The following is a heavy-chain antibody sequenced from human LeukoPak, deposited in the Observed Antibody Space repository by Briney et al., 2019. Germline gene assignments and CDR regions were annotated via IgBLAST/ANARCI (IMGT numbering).Heavy chain of an antibody. V-gene: IGHV3-23*01. CDR2: ITSSGGST. J-gene: IGHJ4*02. CDR1: GFTFSSYW. CDR3: AKATCTGGNCYRGGFDY. Sequence: GSLRLSCAASGFTFSSYWMSWVRQAPGKGLEWVSGITSSGGSTYYADSVKGRFTISRDNSRNTVYLQMSSLRAEDTAVYYCAKATCTGGNCYRGGFDYWGQGTLVTVSS. D-gene: IGHD2-15*01.